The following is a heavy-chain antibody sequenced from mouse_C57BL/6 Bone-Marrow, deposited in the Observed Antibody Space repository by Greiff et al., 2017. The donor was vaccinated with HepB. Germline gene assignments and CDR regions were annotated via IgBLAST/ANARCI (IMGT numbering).Heavy chain of an antibody. CDR2: IYPGSGST. J-gene: IGHJ2*01. Sequence: QVQLKQPGAELVKPGASVKMSCKASGYTFTSYWITWVKQRPGQGLEWIGDIYPGSGSTNYNEKFKSKATLTVDTSSSTAYMQLSSLTSEDSAVYYCARSDGMGITTANFDYWGQGTTLTVSS. D-gene: IGHD1-2*01. CDR1: GYTFTSYW. CDR3: ARSDGMGITTANFDY. V-gene: IGHV1-55*01.